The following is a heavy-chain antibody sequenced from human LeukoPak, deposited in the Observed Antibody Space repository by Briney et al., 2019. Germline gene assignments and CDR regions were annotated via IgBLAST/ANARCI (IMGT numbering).Heavy chain of an antibody. J-gene: IGHJ6*02. V-gene: IGHV3-53*04. CDR1: GFTVSSNY. D-gene: IGHD3-10*01. CDR3: ATAGSSELLWDYAMDV. CDR2: IYAGGST. Sequence: GGSLRLSCAASGFTVSSNYMSWVRQAPGKGLEWVSLIYAGGSTYYADAVKGRFTISRHNSKNTLHLQMNSLRVEDTAVYYCATAGSSELLWDYAMDVWRQGTTVTVPS.